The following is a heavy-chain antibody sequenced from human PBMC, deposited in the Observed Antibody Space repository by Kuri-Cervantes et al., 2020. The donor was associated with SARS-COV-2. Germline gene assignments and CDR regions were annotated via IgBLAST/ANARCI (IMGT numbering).Heavy chain of an antibody. D-gene: IGHD5-18*01. V-gene: IGHV3-74*01. Sequence: GESLKISCAASGFTFSSYWMHWVRQAPGKGLVWVSRINSDGSSTSYADSVKGRFTISRDNAKSSLYLEMNSLRVEDTAFYYCAKDMWSNDRGHSHGGFDFWGQGTLVTVSS. J-gene: IGHJ4*02. CDR1: GFTFSSYW. CDR3: AKDMWSNDRGHSHGGFDF. CDR2: INSDGSST.